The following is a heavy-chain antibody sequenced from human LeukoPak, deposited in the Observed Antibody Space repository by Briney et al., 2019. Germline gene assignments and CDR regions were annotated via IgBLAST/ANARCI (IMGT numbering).Heavy chain of an antibody. J-gene: IGHJ4*02. CDR1: GYTFTSFG. CDR2: ISGYNGNT. Sequence: ASVKVSCKASGYTFTSFGINWVRQAPGQGLEWMGWISGYNGNTNYAQKFRGRVTMTTDTSTSTAYMELRSLRSDDTAVYYCARDAGWTYYFDYWGQGTLVTVSS. V-gene: IGHV1-18*04. D-gene: IGHD3/OR15-3a*01. CDR3: ARDAGWTYYFDY.